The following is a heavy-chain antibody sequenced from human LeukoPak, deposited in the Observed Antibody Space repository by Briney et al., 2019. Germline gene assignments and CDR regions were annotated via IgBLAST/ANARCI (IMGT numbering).Heavy chain of an antibody. V-gene: IGHV4-59*08. D-gene: IGHD6-19*01. CDR3: ARTSSSGLVGGYYFDY. Sequence: SSETLSLTCTVSGGSMSNYYWNWIRQPPGKGLEWIGYVYYSGTTNYNPSLKSRVTISVDTSKNQFSLKLSSVTAADTAVYYCARTSSSGLVGGYYFDYWGQGTLVTVSS. J-gene: IGHJ4*02. CDR2: VYYSGTT. CDR1: GGSMSNYY.